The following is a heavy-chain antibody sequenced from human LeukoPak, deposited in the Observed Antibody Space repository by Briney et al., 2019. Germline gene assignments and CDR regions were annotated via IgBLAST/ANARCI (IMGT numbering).Heavy chain of an antibody. CDR2: TYYRSKWHN. Sequence: SQTLSLTCAISGDRVSSNSVAWNWIRQSPSRGLKWLGRTYYRSKWHNDYAVSVKSRITINPDTSKNQFSLQLNSVTPEDTAVYYCARVDCSGGSCYYYGMDVWGQGTTVTVSS. CDR3: ARVDCSGGSCYYYGMDV. V-gene: IGHV6-1*01. D-gene: IGHD2-15*01. J-gene: IGHJ6*02. CDR1: GDRVSSNSVA.